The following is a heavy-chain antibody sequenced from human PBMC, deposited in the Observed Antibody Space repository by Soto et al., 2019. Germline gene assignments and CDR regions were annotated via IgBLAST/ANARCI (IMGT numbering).Heavy chain of an antibody. V-gene: IGHV4-34*01. CDR1: GGSFSGYY. CDR2: INHSGST. CDR3: ARGRGSGSRPLDY. J-gene: IGHJ4*02. Sequence: SETLSLTCAVYGGSFSGYYWSWIRQPPGKGLEWIGEINHSGSTNYNPSLKSRVTISVDTSKNQFSLKLSSVTAADTAVYYCARGRGSGSRPLDYWGQGTLVTVSS. D-gene: IGHD3-10*01.